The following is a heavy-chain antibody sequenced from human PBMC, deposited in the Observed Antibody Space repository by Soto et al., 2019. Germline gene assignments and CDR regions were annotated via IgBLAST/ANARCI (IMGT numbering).Heavy chain of an antibody. CDR3: AGGTAILGYCISPNCYTPFDY. CDR2: TNPNSGDT. V-gene: IGHV1-2*02. CDR1: GYTFTGHY. Sequence: ASVKVSCKASGYTFTGHYMYWVRQAPGQGLEWMGWTNPNSGDTNYAQKFQGRVTMTRDTSISTAYMELSRLTSDDTAVYYCAGGTAILGYCISPNCYTPFDYWGQGTLVTVSS. J-gene: IGHJ4*02. D-gene: IGHD2-2*02.